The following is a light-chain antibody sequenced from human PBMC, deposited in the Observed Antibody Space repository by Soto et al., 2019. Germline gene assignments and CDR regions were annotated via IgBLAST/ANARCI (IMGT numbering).Light chain of an antibody. CDR3: QQYYSYPPT. CDR1: QGISSY. V-gene: IGKV1-8*01. J-gene: IGKJ4*01. CDR2: AAS. Sequence: AIRMTQSPSSFSASTGDRVTITCRASQGISSYLAWYQQKPGKAPKLLIDAASTFQSGVPSRFSGSGSVTDFTLTISWPQSEDFATDYCQQYYSYPPTFGGGTKVEIK.